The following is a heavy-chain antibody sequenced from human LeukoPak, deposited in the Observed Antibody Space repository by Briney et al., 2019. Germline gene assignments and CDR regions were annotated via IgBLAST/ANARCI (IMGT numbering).Heavy chain of an antibody. J-gene: IGHJ4*02. Sequence: GGSLRLSCAASGFTFSSYSMNWVHQAPGKGLEWVSYISSSSSTIYYADSVKGRFTISRDNAKNSLYLQMNSLRAEDTAVYYCAREVVAATPAVFDYWGQGTLVTVSS. CDR1: GFTFSSYS. V-gene: IGHV3-48*04. D-gene: IGHD2-15*01. CDR3: AREVVAATPAVFDY. CDR2: ISSSSSTI.